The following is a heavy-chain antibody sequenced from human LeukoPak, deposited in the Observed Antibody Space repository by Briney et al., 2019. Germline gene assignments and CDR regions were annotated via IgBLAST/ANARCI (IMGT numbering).Heavy chain of an antibody. D-gene: IGHD1-26*01. V-gene: IGHV4-4*07. Sequence: PSEALSLTCTVSGGSITNCCWGWIRQPSGRGLDWIGRISSTGNTAYSPSLQSRVTMSVDTSKNPFSLKLNSVTAADTAVYYCARVPPSYSDSSKIYYYYYVDVWGKGTPVTVSS. J-gene: IGHJ6*03. CDR2: ISSTGNT. CDR1: GGSITNCC. CDR3: ARVPPSYSDSSKIYYYYYVDV.